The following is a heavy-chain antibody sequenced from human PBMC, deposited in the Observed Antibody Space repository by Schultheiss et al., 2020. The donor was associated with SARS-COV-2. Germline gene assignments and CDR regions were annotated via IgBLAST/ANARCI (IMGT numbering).Heavy chain of an antibody. V-gene: IGHV3-30-3*01. CDR3: AGAFCTSTSCSEALRGYYGMDV. CDR1: GFTFSSYA. CDR2: ISYDGSNK. J-gene: IGHJ6*02. Sequence: GGSLRLSCAASGFTFSSYAMHWVRQAPGKGLEWVAVISYDGSNKYYADSVKGRFTISRDNSKNTLYLQMNGLRPEDTAVYFCAGAFCTSTSCSEALRGYYGMDVWGRGTTVTVSS. D-gene: IGHD2-2*01.